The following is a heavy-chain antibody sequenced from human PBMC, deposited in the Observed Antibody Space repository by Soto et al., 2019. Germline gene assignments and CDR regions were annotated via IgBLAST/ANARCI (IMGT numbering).Heavy chain of an antibody. V-gene: IGHV1-18*01. CDR3: ARERYYDSSGYYAPGSFYDY. J-gene: IGHJ4*02. Sequence: ASVKVSSKASGYTFTSYAISWVRQAPGQGLEWMGWISAYNGNTNYAQKLQGRVTMTTDTSTSTAYMELRSLRSDDTAVYYCARERYYDSSGYYAPGSFYDYWGQGTLVTVSS. CDR2: ISAYNGNT. D-gene: IGHD3-22*01. CDR1: GYTFTSYA.